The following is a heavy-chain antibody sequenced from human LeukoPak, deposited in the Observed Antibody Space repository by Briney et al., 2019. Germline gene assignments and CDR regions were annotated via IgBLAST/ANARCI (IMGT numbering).Heavy chain of an antibody. J-gene: IGHJ4*02. CDR3: ARPYCSSTSCYYYFDY. Sequence: GRSLRLSCAASGFTFSSYGMHWVRQAPGKGLEWVAVISYDGSNEYYADSVKGRFTISRDNSKNTLYLQMNSLRAEDTAVYYCARPYCSSTSCYYYFDYWGQGTLVTVSS. D-gene: IGHD2-2*01. CDR2: ISYDGSNE. CDR1: GFTFSSYG. V-gene: IGHV3-30*03.